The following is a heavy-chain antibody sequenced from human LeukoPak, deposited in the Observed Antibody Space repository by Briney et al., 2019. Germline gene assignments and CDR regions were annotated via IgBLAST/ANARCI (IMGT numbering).Heavy chain of an antibody. CDR3: ARVGDHFHWNLDL. Sequence: GGSLRLSCAASGFALSTYYMNWVRQAPGKGLEWVSIIYSGGTTYYADSVKGRFTISRDTSKNTLSLQMNSLRAEDAAVYFCARVGDHFHWNLDLWGRGTLVTVSS. CDR2: IYSGGTT. D-gene: IGHD5-24*01. V-gene: IGHV3-53*01. J-gene: IGHJ2*01. CDR1: GFALSTYY.